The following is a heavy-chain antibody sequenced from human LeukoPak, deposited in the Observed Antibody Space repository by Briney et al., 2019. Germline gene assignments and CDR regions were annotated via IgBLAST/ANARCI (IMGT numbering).Heavy chain of an antibody. CDR2: MNPNSGNT. J-gene: IGHJ5*02. Sequence: ASVKVSCKASGYTFTSYDINWVRQATGQGLEWMGWMNPNSGNTGYAQKFQGRVTITRNTSISTAYMELSSLRSEDTAVYYCAKDGESMTTFPTNWFDPWGQGTLVTVSS. V-gene: IGHV1-8*03. CDR3: AKDGESMTTFPTNWFDP. D-gene: IGHD4-11*01. CDR1: GYTFTSYD.